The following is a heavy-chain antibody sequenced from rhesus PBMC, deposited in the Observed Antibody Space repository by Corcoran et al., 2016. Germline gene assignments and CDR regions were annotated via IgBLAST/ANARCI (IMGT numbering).Heavy chain of an antibody. CDR2: ISYNGNH. D-gene: IGHD5-24*01. V-gene: IGHV4-122*02. Sequence: QLQLQESGTGLVKPSATLAHTCAVSGYYLRSGYGWNWIRQPTGNGLEWLGYISYNGNHGYNPSLQIRVTISRDTSKNQFSLKLSSVTAADTAVYYCARDAVHSGYSWGYWGQGVLVTVSS. CDR3: ARDAVHSGYSWGY. CDR1: GYYLRSGYG. J-gene: IGHJ4*01.